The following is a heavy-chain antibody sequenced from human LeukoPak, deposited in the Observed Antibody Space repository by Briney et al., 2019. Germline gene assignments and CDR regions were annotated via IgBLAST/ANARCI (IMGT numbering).Heavy chain of an antibody. D-gene: IGHD3-22*01. CDR1: GGSISSGTYY. Sequence: SETLSLTCIVSGGSISSGTYYWGWIRQPPGKGLEWIGSIYYSGSTYYNPSLKSRVAISVDTSKTQFSLKLSSVTAADTAVFYCARAYESSGYRGLGYFDYWGQGTLVTVSS. V-gene: IGHV4-39*01. J-gene: IGHJ4*02. CDR2: IYYSGST. CDR3: ARAYESSGYRGLGYFDY.